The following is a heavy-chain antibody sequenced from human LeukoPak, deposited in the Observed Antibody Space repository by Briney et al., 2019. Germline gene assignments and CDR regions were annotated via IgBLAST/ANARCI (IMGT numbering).Heavy chain of an antibody. J-gene: IGHJ6*04. D-gene: IGHD3-10*01. CDR1: GFTFSSYS. CDR2: ISSSSSTI. V-gene: IGHV3-48*01. CDR3: ARGTSGVRPMDV. Sequence: GESLRLSCAASGFTFSSYSMNWVRQAPGKGLEWVSYISSSSSTIYYADSVKGRFTISRDNAKNSLYLQMNSLRAEDTAVYCCARGTSGVRPMDVWGKGTTVTVSS.